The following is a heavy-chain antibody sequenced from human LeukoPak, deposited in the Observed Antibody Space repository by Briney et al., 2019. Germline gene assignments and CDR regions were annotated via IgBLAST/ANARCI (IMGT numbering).Heavy chain of an antibody. V-gene: IGHV1-8*01. D-gene: IGHD3-10*01. Sequence: ASVKVSCKASGYTFTSFDMNWVRQATGQGLEWMGWMNPNSGNTGYAQKFQGRVTMTRNTSISTAYMELSSLRSEDTAVYYCARLQPFASGTYRGWRGYFDYWGQGTLVTVSS. CDR2: MNPNSGNT. J-gene: IGHJ4*02. CDR3: ARLQPFASGTYRGWRGYFDY. CDR1: GYTFTSFD.